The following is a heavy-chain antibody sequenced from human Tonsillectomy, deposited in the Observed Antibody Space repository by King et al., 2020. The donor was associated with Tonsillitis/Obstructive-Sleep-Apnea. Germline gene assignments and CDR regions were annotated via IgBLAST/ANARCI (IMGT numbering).Heavy chain of an antibody. CDR2: ISYDGSNK. J-gene: IGHJ4*02. D-gene: IGHD2-2*02. V-gene: IGHV3-30*03. CDR3: CYIDTFDY. CDR1: GFTFSSYG. Sequence: VQLVESGGGVVQPGRSLRLSCAASGFTFSSYGMHWVRQAPGKGLEWVAVISYDGSNKYYADSVKGRFTISRDNSKNTLYLQMNSLRAEDTAVYYCCYIDTFDYWGQGTLVTVSS.